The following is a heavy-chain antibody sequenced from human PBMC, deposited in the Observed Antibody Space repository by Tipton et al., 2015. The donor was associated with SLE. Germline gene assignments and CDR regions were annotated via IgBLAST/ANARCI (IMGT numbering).Heavy chain of an antibody. D-gene: IGHD6-19*01. Sequence: QSGAEVKKPGASVKVSCKASGFTFSSYGISWVRQAPGQGLEWMGWISAYNGNTDYAQKLQGRVTMTTDISTSTAYMELRSLRSEDTAVYYCAIAVAGTLFFDYWGQGALVTVSS. V-gene: IGHV1-18*01. CDR3: AIAVAGTLFFDY. J-gene: IGHJ4*02. CDR2: ISAYNGNT. CDR1: GFTFSSYG.